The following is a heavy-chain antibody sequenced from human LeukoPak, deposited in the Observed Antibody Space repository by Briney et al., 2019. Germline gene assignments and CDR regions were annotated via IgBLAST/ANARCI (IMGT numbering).Heavy chain of an antibody. V-gene: IGHV4-34*01. Sequence: PSETLSLTCAVYGGSFSGYYWSWIRQPPGKGLEWIGEINHSGSTNYNPSLKSRVTISVDTSKNQFSLKLSSVTAADTAVYYCARGTAVAGTAPGMDVWGQGTTVTVSS. J-gene: IGHJ6*02. CDR2: INHSGST. CDR1: GGSFSGYY. CDR3: ARGTAVAGTAPGMDV. D-gene: IGHD6-19*01.